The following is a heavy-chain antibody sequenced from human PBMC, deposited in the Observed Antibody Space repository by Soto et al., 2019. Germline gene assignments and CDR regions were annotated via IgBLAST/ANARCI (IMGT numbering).Heavy chain of an antibody. CDR1: GFTFSSYA. D-gene: IGHD3-10*01. Sequence: GGSLRLSCAASGFTFSSYAMSWVRQAPGKGLEWVSAISGSGGSTYYADSVKGRFTISRDNSKNTLYLQMNSLRAEDTAVYYCAKDRSPLFKHWYFDLWGRGTLVTVSS. CDR3: AKDRSPLFKHWYFDL. J-gene: IGHJ2*01. V-gene: IGHV3-23*01. CDR2: ISGSGGST.